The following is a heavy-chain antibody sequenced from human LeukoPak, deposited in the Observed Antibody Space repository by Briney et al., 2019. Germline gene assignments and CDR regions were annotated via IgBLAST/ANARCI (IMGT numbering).Heavy chain of an antibody. V-gene: IGHV4-59*01. CDR2: IYYSGST. J-gene: IGHJ2*01. D-gene: IGHD6-13*01. Sequence: PSETLSLTCTVSGGSISSYYWSWIRQPPGKGLEWIGYIYYSGSTNYNPSLKSRVTISVDTSKNQFSLKLSSVTAADTAAYYCARFLSAGWYFDLWGRGTLVTVSS. CDR1: GGSISSYY. CDR3: ARFLSAGWYFDL.